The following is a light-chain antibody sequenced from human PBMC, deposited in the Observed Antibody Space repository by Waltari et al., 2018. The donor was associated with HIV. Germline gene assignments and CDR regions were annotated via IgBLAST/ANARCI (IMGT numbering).Light chain of an antibody. CDR3: CSYAGSSTWV. V-gene: IGLV2-23*01. CDR2: ACT. CDR1: SSAVGSYSL. Sequence: SALTQPASVSASPGQSLTISCAGTSSAVGSYSLVSCYQPHPDTAPTLIIYACTKRPSGISTRFSCSKSGNAASLTISGLQAEDEADYYCCSYAGSSTWVFGGGTKLTVL. J-gene: IGLJ3*02.